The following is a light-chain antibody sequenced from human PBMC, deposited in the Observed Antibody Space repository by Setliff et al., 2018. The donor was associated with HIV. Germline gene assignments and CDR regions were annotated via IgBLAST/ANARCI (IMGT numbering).Light chain of an antibody. CDR2: QAT. CDR1: SSDIGRYNL. V-gene: IGLV2-23*01. CDR3: CSNTGSNTFV. Sequence: QSALTQPASVSGSPGQSITISCTGTSSDIGRYNLVSWYQQYPGKAPKLIIYQATRRPSGVSNRFSGSKSGNVASLTISGLQAEDEADYYCCSNTGSNTFVFGTGTKVTVL. J-gene: IGLJ1*01.